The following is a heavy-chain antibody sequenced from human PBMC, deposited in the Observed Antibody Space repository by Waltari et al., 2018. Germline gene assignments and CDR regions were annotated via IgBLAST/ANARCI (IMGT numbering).Heavy chain of an antibody. V-gene: IGHV1-24*01. CDR1: GYTLTELS. D-gene: IGHD1-26*01. Sequence: QVQLVQSGAEVKKPGASVKVSCKVSGYTLTELSMHWVRQAPGKGLEWMGGFDPEDGETIYAQKFQGRVTMTEDTSTDTAYMELSSLRSEDTAVYYCATDRRVGATTGSTGAFDIGGQGTMVTVSS. J-gene: IGHJ3*02. CDR3: ATDRRVGATTGSTGAFDI. CDR2: FDPEDGET.